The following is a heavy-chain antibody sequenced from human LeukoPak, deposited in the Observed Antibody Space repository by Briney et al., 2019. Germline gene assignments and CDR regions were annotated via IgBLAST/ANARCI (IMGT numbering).Heavy chain of an antibody. CDR2: VYHNGNT. Sequence: PSETLSLNCAVSGFSISGGYYWVWLRQPPGKGLEWIGSVYHNGNTLFNTSLKSRVTLSVDSSKNQFSLRLSSVTAADTARYYCARNEGIVVAGTWFDSWGQGTLVFVSS. CDR1: GFSISGGYY. J-gene: IGHJ1*01. V-gene: IGHV4-38-2*01. D-gene: IGHD6-19*01. CDR3: ARNEGIVVAGTWFDS.